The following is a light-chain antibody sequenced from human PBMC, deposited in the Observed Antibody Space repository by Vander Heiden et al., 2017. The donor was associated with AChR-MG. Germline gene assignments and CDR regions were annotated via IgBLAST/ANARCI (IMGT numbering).Light chain of an antibody. J-gene: IGLJ3*02. CDR1: TGAVTSGHL. CDR2: HTS. CDR3: KLSYSGAWV. V-gene: IGLV7-46*01. Sequence: QAVVTQEPSLAVSPGGTVTLTCGSSTGAVTSGHLPSWFQQKPGQAPRTQIHHTSDKDSWTPARFSGSLLGDKAALTLSGAQPEDEADYYCKLSYSGAWVFGGGTKLTV.